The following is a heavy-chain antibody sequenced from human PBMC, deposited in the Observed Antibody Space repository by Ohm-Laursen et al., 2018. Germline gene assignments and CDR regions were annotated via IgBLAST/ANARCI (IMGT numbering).Heavy chain of an antibody. CDR2: ISASGGST. J-gene: IGHJ4*02. D-gene: IGHD4-17*01. CDR1: GFTFSSYA. V-gene: IGHV3-23*01. Sequence: SLRLSCAASGFTFSSYAMSRVRQAPGKGLEWVSGISASGGSTYYADAVKGRFTISRDNSKNTVFLQMNSLRAEDTAVYYCAKDVTGLRDSWGQGTLVSVSA. CDR3: AKDVTGLRDS.